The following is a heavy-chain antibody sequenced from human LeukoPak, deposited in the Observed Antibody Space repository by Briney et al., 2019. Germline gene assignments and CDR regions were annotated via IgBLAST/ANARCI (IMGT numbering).Heavy chain of an antibody. V-gene: IGHV3-21*01. J-gene: IGHJ6*02. Sequence: GGPLRLSCAASGFTFSSYSMNWVRQAPGKGLEWVSSISSISSYIYYADSVKGRFTISRDNDKNSLYLKMNRMRAQDTAVYYCATSWLVYYRYYGMDVWGQGTTVTVSS. CDR2: ISSISSYI. CDR1: GFTFSSYS. D-gene: IGHD5-18*01. CDR3: ATSWLVYYRYYGMDV.